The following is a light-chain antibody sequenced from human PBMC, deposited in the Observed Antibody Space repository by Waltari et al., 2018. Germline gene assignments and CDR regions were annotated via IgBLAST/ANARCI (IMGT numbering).Light chain of an antibody. Sequence: SYELTQPPSVSVSPGQTARITCSGDALANQYVYWYHQKPGRAPGLMIYKDTERPSGIPGRFSGSSSGTTVTLTISGVQAEDEADYYCQSSDTNCTHVFGIGTKVTVL. V-gene: IGLV3-25*03. J-gene: IGLJ1*01. CDR3: QSSDTNCTHV. CDR1: ALANQY. CDR2: KDT.